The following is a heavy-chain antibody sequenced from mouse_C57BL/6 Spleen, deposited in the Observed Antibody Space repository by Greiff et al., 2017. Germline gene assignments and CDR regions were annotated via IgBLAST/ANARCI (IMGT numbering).Heavy chain of an antibody. CDR2: ISGGGGNT. CDR3: ARHVER. J-gene: IGHJ3*01. CDR1: GFTFSSYT. Sequence: EVQLVESGGGLVKPGGSLKLSCAASGFTFSSYTMSWVRQTPEKRLEWVATISGGGGNTYYPDSVKGRFTISRDNAKNTLYLQMGSLRSEDTALYYCARHVERWGQGTLVTVSA. V-gene: IGHV5-9*01.